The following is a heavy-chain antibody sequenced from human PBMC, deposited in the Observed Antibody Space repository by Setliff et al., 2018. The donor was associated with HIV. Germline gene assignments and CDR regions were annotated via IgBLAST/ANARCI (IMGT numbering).Heavy chain of an antibody. D-gene: IGHD6-19*01. V-gene: IGHV1-2*02. CDR2: INPNSGGT. J-gene: IGHJ4*02. Sequence: ASVKVSCKASGYSFADYPLHWVRQVPGHGLEWMGWINPNSGGTNYAQRFQGRVTMTRDTSISTAYMELSRLRSDDTAVYFCARGIQWSSAWYGYWGQGTLVTVSS. CDR3: ARGIQWSSAWYGY. CDR1: GYSFADYP.